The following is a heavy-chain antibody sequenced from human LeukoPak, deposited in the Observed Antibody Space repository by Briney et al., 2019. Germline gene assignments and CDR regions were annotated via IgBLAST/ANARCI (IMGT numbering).Heavy chain of an antibody. D-gene: IGHD2-2*01. CDR1: GGTFSSYA. Sequence: GASVKVSCKASGGTFSSYAISWVRQAPGQGLEWMGRIIPILGIANYAQKFQGRVTITADKSTSTAYMELSSLRSEDTAVYYCASYYCGSTSCYDMRWFDPWGQGTLVTVSS. CDR2: IIPILGIA. V-gene: IGHV1-69*04. CDR3: ASYYCGSTSCYDMRWFDP. J-gene: IGHJ5*02.